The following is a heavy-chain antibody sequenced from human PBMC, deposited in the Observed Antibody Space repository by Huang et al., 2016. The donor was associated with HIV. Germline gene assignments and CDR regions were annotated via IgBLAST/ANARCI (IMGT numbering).Heavy chain of an antibody. J-gene: IGHJ3*02. CDR3: ATWPPGSQMRAFDI. V-gene: IGHV4-61*09. Sequence: QVQLQESGPGLVKPSQTLSLTCTVSGASISSGSYYWTWIRQPAGKGLEWIGHIDTSGSTNYSPSLKSRVTISIDTSKNHFSRRLNSVTAADTAVYYCATWPPGSQMRAFDIWGPGTMITVSS. CDR1: GASISSGSYY. D-gene: IGHD2-15*01. CDR2: IDTSGST.